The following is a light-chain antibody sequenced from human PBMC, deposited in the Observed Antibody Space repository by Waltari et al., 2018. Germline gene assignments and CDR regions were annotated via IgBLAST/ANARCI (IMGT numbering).Light chain of an antibody. CDR1: QSVSSN. CDR2: AAS. CDR3: QQYNNSPRT. Sequence: EIVITQAPTTLSVSPGGRATLSCRARQSVSSNLAWYQQKPGQAPRLLIYAASTRDTGIPSRFSGSGSGTEFTLTISSLQSEDFAVYYCQQYNNSPRTFGQGTKVEIK. V-gene: IGKV3-15*01. J-gene: IGKJ1*01.